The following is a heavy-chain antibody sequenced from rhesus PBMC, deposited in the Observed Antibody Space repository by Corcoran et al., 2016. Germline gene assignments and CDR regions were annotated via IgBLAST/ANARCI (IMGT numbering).Heavy chain of an antibody. CDR1: GGSISSNY. Sequence: QVQLQESGPGLVKPSETLSLTCAVSGGSISSNYWSWIRQPPGKGLGWIGRIYGSSGSTSYNPSLTSRVTISTDTSKNQFSLKLSSVTAADTAVYYCVRDSGSFYGLDSWGQGVVVTVSS. D-gene: IGHD3-16*01. V-gene: IGHV4-147*01. CDR3: VRDSGSFYGLDS. J-gene: IGHJ6*01. CDR2: IYGSSGST.